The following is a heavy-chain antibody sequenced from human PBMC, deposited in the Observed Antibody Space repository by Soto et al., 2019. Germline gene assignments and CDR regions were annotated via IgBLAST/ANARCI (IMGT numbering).Heavy chain of an antibody. J-gene: IGHJ1*01. CDR3: AKDPSYCRSTSCYPAEYFQH. Sequence: QPGGSLRLSCAASGFTFSSYAMSWVRQAPGKGLEWVSAISGSGGSTYYADSVKGRFTISGDNSKNTLYLQMNSLRAEDTAVYYCAKDPSYCRSTSCYPAEYFQHWGQGTLVTVSS. CDR2: ISGSGGST. CDR1: GFTFSSYA. V-gene: IGHV3-23*01. D-gene: IGHD2-2*01.